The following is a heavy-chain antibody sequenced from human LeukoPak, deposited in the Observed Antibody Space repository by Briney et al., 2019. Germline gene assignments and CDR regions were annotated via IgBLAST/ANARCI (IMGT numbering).Heavy chain of an antibody. Sequence: PGGSLRLSCAASGFTFSDYYMSWIRQAPGKGLEWVSYISSSGSTIYYADSVKGRFTISRDNAKNSLYLQMNSLRAEDTAVYYCARDLSSEYGSGSYSDYYYGMDVWGQGTTVTVSS. CDR2: ISSSGSTI. V-gene: IGHV3-11*01. CDR1: GFTFSDYY. J-gene: IGHJ6*02. CDR3: ARDLSSEYGSGSYSDYYYGMDV. D-gene: IGHD3-10*01.